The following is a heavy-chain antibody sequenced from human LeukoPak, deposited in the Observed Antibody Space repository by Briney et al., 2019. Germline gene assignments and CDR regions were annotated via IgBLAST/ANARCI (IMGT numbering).Heavy chain of an antibody. J-gene: IGHJ5*02. CDR1: GGSFSGYY. V-gene: IGHV4-34*01. D-gene: IGHD6-13*01. CDR2: INHSGST. Sequence: SETLSLTCAVYGGSFSGYYWSWIRQPPGKGLEWIGEINHSGSTNYNPSLKSRVTISVDTSKNQFSLTLSSVTAVDTAVYYCARGLRGIAAAGTRVNWFDPWGQGTLVTVSS. CDR3: ARGLRGIAAAGTRVNWFDP.